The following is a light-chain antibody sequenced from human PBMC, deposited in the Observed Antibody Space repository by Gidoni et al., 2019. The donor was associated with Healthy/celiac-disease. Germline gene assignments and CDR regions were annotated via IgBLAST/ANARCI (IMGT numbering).Light chain of an antibody. Sequence: IVLTQSPATLSLSPGERATLPCRASQSVSSYLAWYQQKPGQAPRLLIYDASNRATGIPARFSGSGSGTDFTLTISSLEPEDFAVYYCQQRSNWTPALTFGGGTKVEIK. V-gene: IGKV3-11*01. CDR1: QSVSSY. CDR3: QQRSNWTPALT. CDR2: DAS. J-gene: IGKJ4*01.